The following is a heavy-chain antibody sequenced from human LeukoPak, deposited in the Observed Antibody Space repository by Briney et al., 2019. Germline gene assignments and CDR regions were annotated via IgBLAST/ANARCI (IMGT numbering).Heavy chain of an antibody. Sequence: ASVKVSCKASGGTFSSYAISWVRQAPGQGLEWMGGIIPIFGTANYAQKFQGRVTITADESTSTAYMELSSLRSEDTAVYYCARVLDYYDSSGYLYYFDYWGQGTLVTVSS. D-gene: IGHD3-22*01. CDR3: ARVLDYYDSSGYLYYFDY. J-gene: IGHJ4*02. V-gene: IGHV1-69*13. CDR1: GGTFSSYA. CDR2: IIPIFGTA.